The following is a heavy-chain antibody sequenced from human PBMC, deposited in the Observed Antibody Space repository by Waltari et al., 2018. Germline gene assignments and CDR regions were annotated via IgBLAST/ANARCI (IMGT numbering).Heavy chain of an antibody. V-gene: IGHV1-69-2*01. Sequence: EVELVQSGAEVKKPGATVKSPCKASGYTFMDYFMHWVQQTPGKGLEWMGRIDPEECEAVYSGKFQGRFTITADTSTDTAYMELSSLTSGDTAVYYCAPLPGGSGQTFDYWGQGTLVTVS. CDR2: IDPEECEA. J-gene: IGHJ4*02. D-gene: IGHD3-10*01. CDR3: APLPGGSGQTFDY. CDR1: GYTFMDYF.